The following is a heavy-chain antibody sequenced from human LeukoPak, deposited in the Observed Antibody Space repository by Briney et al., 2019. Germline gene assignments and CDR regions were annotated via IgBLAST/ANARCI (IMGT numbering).Heavy chain of an antibody. Sequence: GGSLRLSCAASGFTFSSYAMSWVRQAPGKGLEWVSAISGSGGSTYYADSVKGRFTISRDNSKNTLYLQMNSLRAEDTAVYYCARSQQWLVQADFDYWGQGTLVTVSS. CDR3: ARSQQWLVQADFDY. V-gene: IGHV3-23*01. D-gene: IGHD6-19*01. CDR1: GFTFSSYA. CDR2: ISGSGGST. J-gene: IGHJ4*02.